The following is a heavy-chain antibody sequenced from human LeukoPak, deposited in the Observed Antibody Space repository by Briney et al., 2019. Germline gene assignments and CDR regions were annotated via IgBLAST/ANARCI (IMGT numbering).Heavy chain of an antibody. CDR1: GFTFSSYA. Sequence: GGSLRLSCAASGFTFSSYAMHWVRQAPGKGLEWVSAISGSGGSTHHADSVRGRFAVSRDNSKNTLYLQMDGLRAEDTAVYYCAKTRFPAPTWANDAFDIWGQGTVVTVSS. V-gene: IGHV3-23*01. D-gene: IGHD2-2*01. CDR2: ISGSGGST. CDR3: AKTRFPAPTWANDAFDI. J-gene: IGHJ3*02.